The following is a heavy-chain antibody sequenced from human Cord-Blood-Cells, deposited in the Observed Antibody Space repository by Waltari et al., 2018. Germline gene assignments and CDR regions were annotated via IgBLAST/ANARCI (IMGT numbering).Heavy chain of an antibody. Sequence: EVQLLESGGGLVQPGGSLRLSCAASGFTFSSYAMSWVRQAPGKGLGWVAAISCSGGSTYYADSVKGRFTISRDNSKNTLYLQMNSLRAEDTAVYYCAKGRRHALDYWGQGTLVTVSS. CDR3: AKGRRHALDY. CDR1: GFTFSSYA. CDR2: ISCSGGST. J-gene: IGHJ4*02. D-gene: IGHD2-2*01. V-gene: IGHV3-23*01.